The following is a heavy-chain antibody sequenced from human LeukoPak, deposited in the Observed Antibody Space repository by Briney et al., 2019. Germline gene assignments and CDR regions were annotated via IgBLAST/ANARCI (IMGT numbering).Heavy chain of an antibody. J-gene: IGHJ4*02. CDR3: ARRIAAVFDY. CDR1: GGSLSSSSYY. D-gene: IGHD6-13*01. CDR2: IYYSGST. V-gene: IGHV4-39*01. Sequence: SETLSLTFPVSGGSLSSSSYYWGGTRQPPGKGLEWIGSIYYSGSTYYTPSLKSRVTISVDTSKNQFSLKLSSVTAADTAVYYCARRIAAVFDYWGQGTLVTVSS.